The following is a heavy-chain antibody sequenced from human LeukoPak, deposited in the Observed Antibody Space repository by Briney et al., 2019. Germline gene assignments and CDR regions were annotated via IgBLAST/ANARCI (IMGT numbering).Heavy chain of an antibody. CDR3: ARDLGTTVTTAPYYYYYGMDV. Sequence: GGSLRPSCAASGFTFSSYWMSWVRQAPGKGLEWVANIKQDGSEKYYVDSVKGRFTISTDNAKNSLYLQMNSLRAEDTAVYYCARDLGTTVTTAPYYYYYGMDVWGQGTTVTVSS. J-gene: IGHJ6*02. V-gene: IGHV3-7*01. CDR2: IKQDGSEK. CDR1: GFTFSSYW. D-gene: IGHD4-17*01.